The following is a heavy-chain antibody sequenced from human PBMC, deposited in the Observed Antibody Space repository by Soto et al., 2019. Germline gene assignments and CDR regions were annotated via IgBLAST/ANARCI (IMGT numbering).Heavy chain of an antibody. CDR2: ISAYNGNT. D-gene: IGHD2-21*01. CDR3: ARAVMATSLYYFDF. V-gene: IGHV1-18*04. J-gene: IGHJ4*02. Sequence: ASVKVSCKASGYTFTSYGISWVRQAPGQGLEWMGWISAYNGNTNYAQKLQGRVTMTTDTSTSTAYMELRSLRSDDTAVYYCARAVMATSLYYFDFLGQGTLVTVSS. CDR1: GYTFTSYG.